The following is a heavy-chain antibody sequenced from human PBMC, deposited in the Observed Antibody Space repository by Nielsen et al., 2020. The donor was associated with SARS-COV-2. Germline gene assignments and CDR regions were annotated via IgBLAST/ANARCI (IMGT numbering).Heavy chain of an antibody. CDR2: IIPSAGTT. V-gene: IGHV1-69*13. J-gene: IGHJ4*02. CDR3: ARQGGDHDIDY. D-gene: IGHD4-17*01. Sequence: SVKVSCKASGGTFSSYAISWVRQAPGQGLEWMGGIIPSAGTTSYAQKFQGRVTITADESTSTAYMELSSLRSEDTAVYYCARQGGDHDIDYWGQGTLVTVSS. CDR1: GGTFSSYA.